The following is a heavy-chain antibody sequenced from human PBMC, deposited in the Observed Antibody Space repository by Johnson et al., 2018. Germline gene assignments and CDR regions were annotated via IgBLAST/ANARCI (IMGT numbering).Heavy chain of an antibody. CDR1: GFSFSDSW. V-gene: IGHV3-15*07. D-gene: IGHD4-17*01. Sequence: VQLVESGGGLIRPGGSLRLSCAASGFSFSDSWMNWVRQGPGKGLEWVGLIKRKSAGGTTHYAAPGEGRFTISRDDSRNTLYLQMNSLKAEDTAGYYCARGNYGMWGQGTMVTVSS. J-gene: IGHJ3*02. CDR3: ARGNYGM. CDR2: IKRKSAGGTT.